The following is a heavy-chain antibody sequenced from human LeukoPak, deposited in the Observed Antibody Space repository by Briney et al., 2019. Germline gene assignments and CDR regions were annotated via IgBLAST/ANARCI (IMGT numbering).Heavy chain of an antibody. CDR1: GFSFSSYE. Sequence: GGSLRPSCAASGFSFSSYEMNWVRQTPGKGLDWVSHISSGCNTKYSVASVRVRFSMSRDNAKNLLFLQMNSLRAEDTAVYFCARDNVNGPFVVSLEYWGKGALVIVSS. J-gene: IGHJ4*02. V-gene: IGHV3-48*03. CDR2: ISSGCNTK. D-gene: IGHD2-8*01. CDR3: ARDNVNGPFVVSLEY.